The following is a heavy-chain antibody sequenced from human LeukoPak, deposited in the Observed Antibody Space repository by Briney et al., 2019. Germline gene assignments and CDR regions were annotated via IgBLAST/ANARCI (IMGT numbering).Heavy chain of an antibody. V-gene: IGHV3-30*03. CDR2: TSYHGLNK. Sequence: GRSLRLSCAVSGFTFSTYGMHWVRQAPGKGLEWVAVTSYHGLNKYYADSVKGRFTISRDNSKNTLYLQMNSLRAEDTAVYYCARDGFPYYYDSSGYSPHYWGQGTLVTVSS. J-gene: IGHJ4*02. D-gene: IGHD3-22*01. CDR3: ARDGFPYYYDSSGYSPHY. CDR1: GFTFSTYG.